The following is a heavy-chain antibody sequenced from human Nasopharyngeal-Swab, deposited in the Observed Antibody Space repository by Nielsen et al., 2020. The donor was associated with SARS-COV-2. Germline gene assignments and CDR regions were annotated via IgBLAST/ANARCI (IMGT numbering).Heavy chain of an antibody. D-gene: IGHD5-18*01. CDR2: ISSSGANA. Sequence: GESLKISCSASGFIFSSFPMQWVRQAPGKGLEYISAISSSGANAYHSDSVQGRFTISRDNSINTLYLQMSSLRTEDTAVYYCVKRVGDTPKVTDLDYWGQGTLVTVSS. V-gene: IGHV3-64D*08. CDR3: VKRVGDTPKVTDLDY. CDR1: GFIFSSFP. J-gene: IGHJ4*02.